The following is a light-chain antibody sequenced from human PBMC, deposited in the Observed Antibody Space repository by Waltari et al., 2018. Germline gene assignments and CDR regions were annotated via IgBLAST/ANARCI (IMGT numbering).Light chain of an antibody. Sequence: QSALTQTPSASGSPGESVTISCTGTNSDIGLYNYVSWYQQHPGKAPKLMIYEVTKRPSGVPDRFSGSKSGNTASLTVSGLQTDDEADYFCSSFAGSNNVFGSGTKVTVL. J-gene: IGLJ1*01. CDR1: NSDIGLYNY. V-gene: IGLV2-8*01. CDR2: EVT. CDR3: SSFAGSNNV.